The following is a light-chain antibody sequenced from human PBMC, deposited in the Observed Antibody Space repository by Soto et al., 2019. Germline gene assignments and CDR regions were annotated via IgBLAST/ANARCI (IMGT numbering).Light chain of an antibody. V-gene: IGKV1-5*01. Sequence: QMNQSPSTLSEPVGDRDTITCRASQSISSWLAWYQQKPGKAPKLLIYDASSLESGVPSRFSGSGSGTEFTLTISSLQPDDFATYYCQQYNSYWTFGQGTKVEIK. J-gene: IGKJ1*01. CDR2: DAS. CDR1: QSISSW. CDR3: QQYNSYWT.